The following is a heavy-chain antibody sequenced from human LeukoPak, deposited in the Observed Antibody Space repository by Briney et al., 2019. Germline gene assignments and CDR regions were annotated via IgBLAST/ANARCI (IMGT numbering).Heavy chain of an antibody. CDR2: ISSDGRNQ. D-gene: IGHD3-10*01. CDR3: AKALPDESWYGVY. J-gene: IGHJ4*02. Sequence: PGRSLRLSCAASGFPFSVYAMHWARQAPGKGLEWVALISSDGRNQQYADSVRGRFTISRDDSKSTVYLQMSRLRLEDTAVYYCAKALPDESWYGVYWGQGALVTVSS. V-gene: IGHV3-30*04. CDR1: GFPFSVYA.